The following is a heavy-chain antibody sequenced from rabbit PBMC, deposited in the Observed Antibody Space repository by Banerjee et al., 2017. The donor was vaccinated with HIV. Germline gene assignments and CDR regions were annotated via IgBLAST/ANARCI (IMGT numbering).Heavy chain of an antibody. CDR1: GFSFSSKY. D-gene: IGHD2-1*01. J-gene: IGHJ4*01. V-gene: IGHV1S47*01. CDR2: IVNGDASI. CDR3: ARDPSYDEYGYANL. Sequence: QEQLKESGGDLVKPEGSLTLTCTASGFSFSSKYWICWVRQAPGKGLEWIACIVNGDASIYYANWVNGRFTISRSTSLKTVTLQMTSLTAADTATYFCARDPSYDEYGYANLWGPGTLVTVS.